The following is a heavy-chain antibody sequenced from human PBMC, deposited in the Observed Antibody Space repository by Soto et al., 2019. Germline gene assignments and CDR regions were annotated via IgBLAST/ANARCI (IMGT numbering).Heavy chain of an antibody. Sequence: PGGSLRLSCVASGFSLANYPMNWVRQTPGNGLEWISYSSPRGDTIYYADSVEGRFTISRDNARNSLSLHMSSLRDEDSALYYCAKGPHTNVGWPYYFESWGQGVPVTVSS. CDR3: AKGPHTNVGWPYYFES. CDR2: SSPRGDTI. D-gene: IGHD6-19*01. V-gene: IGHV3-48*02. J-gene: IGHJ4*02. CDR1: GFSLANYP.